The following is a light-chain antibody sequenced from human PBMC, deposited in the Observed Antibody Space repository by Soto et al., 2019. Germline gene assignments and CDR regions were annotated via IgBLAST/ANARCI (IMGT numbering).Light chain of an antibody. CDR2: GAS. CDR3: QHYHSLPPVI. J-gene: IGKJ3*01. Sequence: DIQMTQSPSSLSASVGDRVSITCQASQDIRTSLSWFQQKPGRAPKLLIYGASYLETGVPSRFRGSRSGTDFTFTISSLQPEDIATYDCQHYHSLPPVIFGPGTRVDVK. CDR1: QDIRTS. V-gene: IGKV1-33*01.